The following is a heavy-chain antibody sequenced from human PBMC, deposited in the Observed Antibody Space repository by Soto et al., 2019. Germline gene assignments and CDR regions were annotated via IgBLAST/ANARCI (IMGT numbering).Heavy chain of an antibody. J-gene: IGHJ4*02. CDR1: GYTFSDEY. CDR3: AKSRSQWLSSLHD. CDR2: IHPKSGST. Sequence: QAQLVQSGPEVKRPGSSFTVSCATSGYTFSDEYLHWVRQAPGQGLEWVAWIHPKSGSTFYAQRLQGRVSVTSDTASTTAYLEMTSLTSDDTAVYYCAKSRSQWLSSLHDLGQGSLITVSS. V-gene: IGHV1-2*02. D-gene: IGHD6-19*01.